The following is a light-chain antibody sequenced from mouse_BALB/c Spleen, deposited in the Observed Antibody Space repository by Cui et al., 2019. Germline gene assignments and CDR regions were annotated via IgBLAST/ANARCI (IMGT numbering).Light chain of an antibody. CDR2: ATS. J-gene: IGKJ5*01. V-gene: IGKV4-72*01. Sequence: QIVLSQLPAILSASPGEKVTMTCRASPSLSYMHWYQQKPGSSPKPWIYATSNLASGVPARFSGSGSGTSYSLTISRVEAEDAATYYCQQWSSNPLTFGAGTKLELK. CDR1: PSLSY. CDR3: QQWSSNPLT.